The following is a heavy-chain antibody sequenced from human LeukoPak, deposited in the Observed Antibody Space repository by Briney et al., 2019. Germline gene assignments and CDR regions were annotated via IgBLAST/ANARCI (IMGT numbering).Heavy chain of an antibody. CDR1: GGSISSYY. D-gene: IGHD6-19*01. J-gene: IGHJ4*02. CDR2: IYSSGST. V-gene: IGHV4-59*08. Sequence: SETLSLTCTVSGGSISSYYWSWIRQPPGKGLEWIGYIYSSGSTNHNPSLKSRVTISVDTSKNQFSLNLSSVTAADTAVYYCARHGCIAVAGTGRCFFDYWGQGTLVTVSS. CDR3: ARHGCIAVAGTGRCFFDY.